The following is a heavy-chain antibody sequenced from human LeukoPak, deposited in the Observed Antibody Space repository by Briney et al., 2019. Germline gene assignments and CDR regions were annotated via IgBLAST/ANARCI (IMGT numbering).Heavy chain of an antibody. J-gene: IGHJ4*02. CDR3: AKSVRISTPYLFDY. CDR2: IKQDGSEK. V-gene: IGHV3-7*03. D-gene: IGHD2-21*01. Sequence: GGSLRLSCAASGFTFSSYLMSWVRQAPGKGLEWVANIKQDGSEKYYVDSVKGRFTISRDNSKNTLYLQMNSLRAEDTAVYYCAKSVRISTPYLFDYWGQGTLVTVSS. CDR1: GFTFSSYL.